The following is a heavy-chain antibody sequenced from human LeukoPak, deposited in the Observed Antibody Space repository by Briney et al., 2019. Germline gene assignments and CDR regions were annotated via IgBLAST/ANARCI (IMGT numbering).Heavy chain of an antibody. D-gene: IGHD3-10*01. CDR2: IRSKANSYAT. Sequence: GGSLRLSCAASGFTFSGSAMHWVRQASGKGLEWVGRIRSKANSYATAYAASVKGRFTISRDDSKNTAYLQMNSLKTEDTAVYYCIYGSGSYYNGDYFDYWGQGTLVTVSS. CDR3: IYGSGSYYNGDYFDY. CDR1: GFTFSGSA. J-gene: IGHJ4*02. V-gene: IGHV3-73*01.